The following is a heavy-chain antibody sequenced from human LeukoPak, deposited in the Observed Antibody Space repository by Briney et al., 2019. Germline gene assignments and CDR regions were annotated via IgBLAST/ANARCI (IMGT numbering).Heavy chain of an antibody. CDR1: GGSFSGYY. CDR3: ARGVAAADI. CDR2: INHSGST. V-gene: IGHV4-34*01. D-gene: IGHD6-13*01. J-gene: IGHJ1*01. Sequence: SETLSLTGAVYGGSFSGYYWSWIRQPPGKGLEWIGEINHSGSTNYNPSLKSRVTISVDTSKNQFSLKLSSVTAADTAVYYCARGVAAADIWGQGTLVTVSS.